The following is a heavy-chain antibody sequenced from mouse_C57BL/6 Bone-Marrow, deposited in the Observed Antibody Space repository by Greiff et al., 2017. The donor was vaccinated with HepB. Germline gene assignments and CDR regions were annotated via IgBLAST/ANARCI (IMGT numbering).Heavy chain of an antibody. CDR1: GYAFSSSW. V-gene: IGHV1-82*01. D-gene: IGHD1-1*01. CDR3: ARYYGGFAY. Sequence: VQLQQSGPELVKPGASVKISCKASGYAFSSSWMNWVKQRPGKGLEWIGRIYPGDGDTNYNGKIKGKDTLTADKSSSTAYMQLSSLKSEDAAVYFCARYYGGFAYWGQGTLVTVSA. CDR2: IYPGDGDT. J-gene: IGHJ3*01.